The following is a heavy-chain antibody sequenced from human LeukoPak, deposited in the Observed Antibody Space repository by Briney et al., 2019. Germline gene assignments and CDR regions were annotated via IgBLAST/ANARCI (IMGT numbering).Heavy chain of an antibody. CDR3: VKGKIREGTE. CDR1: GFTFSSYV. Sequence: PGGSLRLSCAASGFTFSSYVMNWVRQAPGKGLEWVSDISASGGTTYYADSVKGRLTISRDNSKNTLYLQMNRLRAEDTAVYYCVKGKIREGTEWGQGTLVTVSS. D-gene: IGHD1-7*01. CDR2: ISASGGTT. V-gene: IGHV3-23*01. J-gene: IGHJ4*02.